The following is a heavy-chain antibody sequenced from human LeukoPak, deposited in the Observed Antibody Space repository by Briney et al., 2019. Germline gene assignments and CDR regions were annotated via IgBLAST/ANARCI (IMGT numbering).Heavy chain of an antibody. J-gene: IGHJ4*02. Sequence: GGSLRLSCAASGFTFSSYAMSWVRQAPGKGLEWVSAISGSGGSTYYADSVKGRFTISRDNSKNTLYLQMNSLRAEDTAVYYCATSRRQYYDFWSGYWEDCWGQGTLVTVSS. D-gene: IGHD3-3*01. V-gene: IGHV3-23*01. CDR3: ATSRRQYYDFWSGYWEDC. CDR1: GFTFSSYA. CDR2: ISGSGGST.